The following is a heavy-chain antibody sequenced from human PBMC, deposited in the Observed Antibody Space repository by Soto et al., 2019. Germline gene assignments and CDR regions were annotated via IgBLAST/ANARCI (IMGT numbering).Heavy chain of an antibody. Sequence: PSETLSLTCTVSGDSISSGDYYWSWIRQPPGKGLEWIGCIYYSGNTYYNPSLKRRFSISVDTSKNQFSLKLTSVNAADTAVYYCTRGGHAYKNGHWGQGTLVTVSS. CDR3: TRGGHAYKNGH. CDR2: IYYSGNT. D-gene: IGHD3-16*01. V-gene: IGHV4-30-4*02. J-gene: IGHJ4*02. CDR1: GDSISSGDYY.